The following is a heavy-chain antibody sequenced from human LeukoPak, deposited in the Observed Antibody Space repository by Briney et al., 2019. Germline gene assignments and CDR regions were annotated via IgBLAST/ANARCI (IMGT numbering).Heavy chain of an antibody. Sequence: FDPEDGETIYAQKFQGRVTMTEDTSTDTAYMELSSLRSEDTAVYYCATVVIVGATNWFDPWGQGTLVTVSS. CDR2: FDPEDGET. J-gene: IGHJ5*02. CDR3: ATVVIVGATNWFDP. D-gene: IGHD1-26*01. V-gene: IGHV1-24*01.